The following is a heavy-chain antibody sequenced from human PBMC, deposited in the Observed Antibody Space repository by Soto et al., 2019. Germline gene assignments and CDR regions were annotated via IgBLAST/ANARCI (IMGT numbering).Heavy chain of an antibody. J-gene: IGHJ4*02. CDR1: GFTFGSYA. V-gene: IGHV3-23*01. D-gene: IGHD2-21*02. CDR2: ISGSGFNT. CDR3: AKEGPVVTAISFDY. Sequence: PGGSLRLSCATSGFTFGSYAMSWVRQAPGKGLEWVSLISGSGFNTYYADSVKGRFTISRDNSKNTLYLQMNSLRAEDTAVYYCAKEGPVVTAISFDYWRRGTLVTVSS.